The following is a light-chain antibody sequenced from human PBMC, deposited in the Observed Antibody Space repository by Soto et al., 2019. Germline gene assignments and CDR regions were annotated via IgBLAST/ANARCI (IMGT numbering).Light chain of an antibody. J-gene: IGKJ1*01. Sequence: EIVMTQSPATLSVSPGDRATLSCRASQSVSSNLAWYQQKPGQAPRLLIYGASNRATGIPDRFSGSGSGTDFTLTISSLLPEDVATYYCQKYNGALWTFGQGTKVDIK. V-gene: IGKV3D-15*01. CDR2: GAS. CDR1: QSVSSN. CDR3: QKYNGALWT.